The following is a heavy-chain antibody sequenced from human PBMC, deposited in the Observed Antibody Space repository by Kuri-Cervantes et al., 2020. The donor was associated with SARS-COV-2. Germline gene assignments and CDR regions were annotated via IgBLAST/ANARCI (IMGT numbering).Heavy chain of an antibody. V-gene: IGHV4-39*01. CDR3: ARHALGGWYNEGEYYFVY. D-gene: IGHD6-19*01. J-gene: IGHJ4*02. Sequence: SETLSLTCTVSGGSISSSSYYWGWIRQPPGKGLEWIGSIYYSGSTYYNPSLKSRVTISVDTSKNQFSLKLSSVTAADTAVYYCARHALGGWYNEGEYYFVYWGQGTLVTVSS. CDR2: IYYSGST. CDR1: GGSISSSSYY.